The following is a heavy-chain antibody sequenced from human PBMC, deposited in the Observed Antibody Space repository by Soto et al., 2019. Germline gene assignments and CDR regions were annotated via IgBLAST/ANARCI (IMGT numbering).Heavy chain of an antibody. Sequence: GGSLRLSCAASGFTINNAWMSWVRQAPGKGLEWVGRIKSKGNGGTADYAAPVKGRFTISRDDSKNMLYLQMNSLKTEDTAVYYCITTYSGXXERPYLDLWGQGTPVTVSS. CDR2: IKSKGNGGTA. CDR3: ITTYSGXXERPYLDL. J-gene: IGHJ4*02. CDR1: GFTINNAW. D-gene: IGHD1-26*01. V-gene: IGHV3-15*01.